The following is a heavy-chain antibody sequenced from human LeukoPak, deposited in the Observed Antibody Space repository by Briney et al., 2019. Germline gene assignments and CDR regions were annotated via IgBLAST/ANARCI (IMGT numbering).Heavy chain of an antibody. V-gene: IGHV1-24*01. CDR1: GYTLTELS. CDR2: FHPEDGET. D-gene: IGHD3-10*01. J-gene: IGHJ5*02. Sequence: ASVKVSCKVSGYTLTELSMHWVRQAPGKGLEWMGGFHPEDGETIYAQKFQGRVTMTEDTSTDTAYMELSSLRSEDTAVYYCATLSRITMVRGAIPLHNWFDPWGQGTLVTVSS. CDR3: ATLSRITMVRGAIPLHNWFDP.